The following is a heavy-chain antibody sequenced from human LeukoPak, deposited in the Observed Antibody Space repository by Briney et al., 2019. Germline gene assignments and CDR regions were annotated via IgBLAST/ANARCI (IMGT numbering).Heavy chain of an antibody. V-gene: IGHV1-2*02. D-gene: IGHD6-6*01. J-gene: IGHJ6*04. CDR1: GYTFTGYY. CDR2: INPNSGGT. Sequence: ASVKVSCKASGYTFTGYYMHWVRQAPGQGLEWMGWINPNSGGTNYAQKFQGRVTMTRDTSISTAYMELSRLRSDDTAVYYCARSLGWSSSQGFEDYLDVWGKGTTVTVSS. CDR3: ARSLGWSSSQGFEDYLDV.